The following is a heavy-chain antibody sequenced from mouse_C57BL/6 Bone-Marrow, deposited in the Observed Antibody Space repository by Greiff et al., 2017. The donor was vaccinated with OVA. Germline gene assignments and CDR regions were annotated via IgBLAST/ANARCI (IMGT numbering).Heavy chain of an antibody. V-gene: IGHV5-4*01. CDR2: ISDGGSYT. CDR3: ARGKYGPWFAY. D-gene: IGHD1-1*01. Sequence: EVQGVESGGGLVKPGGSLKLSCAASGFTFSSYAMSWVRQTPEKRLEWVATISDGGSYTYYPDNVKGRFTIARDNAKNNLYLQMSHLKSEDTAMYYCARGKYGPWFAYWGQGTLVTDSA. J-gene: IGHJ3*01. CDR1: GFTFSSYA.